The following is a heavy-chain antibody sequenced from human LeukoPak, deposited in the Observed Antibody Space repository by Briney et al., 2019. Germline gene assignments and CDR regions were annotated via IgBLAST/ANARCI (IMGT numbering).Heavy chain of an antibody. Sequence: ASVTVSCKASGYTFTSYAMHWVRQAPGQRLEWMGWSNAGNGNTVHAQNLQGRVTMTTDTSTSTAYMELRSLRSDDSAVYYCARDRYCSSTSCYHYYHYGMDVWGQGTTVTVSS. CDR1: GYTFTSYA. CDR2: SNAGNGNT. CDR3: ARDRYCSSTSCYHYYHYGMDV. J-gene: IGHJ6*02. D-gene: IGHD2-2*01. V-gene: IGHV1-3*01.